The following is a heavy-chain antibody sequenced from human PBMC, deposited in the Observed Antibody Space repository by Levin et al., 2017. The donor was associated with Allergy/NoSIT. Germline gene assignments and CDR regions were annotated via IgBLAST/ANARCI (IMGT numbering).Heavy chain of an antibody. V-gene: IGHV1-2*02. D-gene: IGHD6-13*01. CDR1: GYTFTGYY. J-gene: IGHJ5*02. CDR3: ARGLSGYSTAWFDP. CDR2: INPKTGGT. Sequence: KPGESLKISCNASGYTFTGYYMHWVRQAPGQRLEWMGWINPKTGGTNYAQKFLGRVTMTRDTSISTAYMELNRLTSDDTAVYYCARGLSGYSTAWFDPWGQGTLVTVSS.